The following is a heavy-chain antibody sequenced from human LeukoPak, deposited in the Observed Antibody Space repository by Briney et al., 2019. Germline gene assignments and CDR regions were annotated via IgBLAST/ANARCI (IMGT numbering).Heavy chain of an antibody. V-gene: IGHV3-15*01. J-gene: IGHJ6*03. D-gene: IGHD1-26*01. CDR2: IKSKTDGGTT. Sequence: GGSLRLSCAASGFTFSNAWMSWVRQAPGKGLEWVGRIKSKTDGGTTDHAAPVKGRFTISRDDSKNTLYLQMNSLKTEDTAVYYCTTIVVSYYYMDVWGKGITVTVSS. CDR3: TTIVVSYYYMDV. CDR1: GFTFSNAW.